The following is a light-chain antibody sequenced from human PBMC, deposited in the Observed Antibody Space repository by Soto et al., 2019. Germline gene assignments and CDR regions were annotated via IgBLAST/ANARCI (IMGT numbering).Light chain of an antibody. CDR1: QSILYSSNNKNH. CDR3: QQYYGTPWA. Sequence: DIVMTQSPDSLAVSLGARATINCKSSQSILYSSNNKNHLAWYQQQSGQPPKLLIYWASTRESGVPDRFSGSGSWTDFTLTISSLQAEDVAVYYCQQYYGTPWAFGQGTKVEVK. J-gene: IGKJ1*01. CDR2: WAS. V-gene: IGKV4-1*01.